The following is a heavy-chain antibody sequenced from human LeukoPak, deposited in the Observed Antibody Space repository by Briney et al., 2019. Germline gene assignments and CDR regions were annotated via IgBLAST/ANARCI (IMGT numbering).Heavy chain of an antibody. CDR1: GYFISSGYY. Sequence: SETLSLTCTVSGYFISSGYYWGWIRQPPGKGLEWIGSIYHSGSTYYNPSLKSRVTISVDTSKNQFSLKLSSVTAADTAVYYCARDGKGFWSGYYLNWGQGTLVTVSS. V-gene: IGHV4-38-2*02. J-gene: IGHJ4*02. D-gene: IGHD3-3*01. CDR2: IYHSGST. CDR3: ARDGKGFWSGYYLN.